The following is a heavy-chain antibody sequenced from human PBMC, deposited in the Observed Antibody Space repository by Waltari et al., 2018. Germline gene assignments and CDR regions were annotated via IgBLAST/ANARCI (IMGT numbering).Heavy chain of an antibody. V-gene: IGHV4-34*01. CDR3: ARGLEWDFDP. CDR1: GGSFSGYY. D-gene: IGHD3-3*01. Sequence: QVQLQQWGAGLLKPSETLSLTCAVYGGSFSGYYWSWIRQPPGKGLEWIGEINHSGSTNYNPSLKSRVTISVDTSKNQFSLKLSSVTAADTAVYYCARGLEWDFDPWGQGTLVTVSS. J-gene: IGHJ5*02. CDR2: INHSGST.